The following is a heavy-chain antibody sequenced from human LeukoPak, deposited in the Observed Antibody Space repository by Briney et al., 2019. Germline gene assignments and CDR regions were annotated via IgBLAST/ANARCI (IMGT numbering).Heavy chain of an antibody. CDR3: AKADRHYYAYGMDV. CDR2: INPSGGST. D-gene: IGHD3-10*01. J-gene: IGHJ6*02. CDR1: GYTFTSYY. Sequence: GASVKVSCTASGYTFTSYYMHWVRQAPGQGLEWMGIINPSGGSTSYAQKFQGRVTMTRDTSTTTVYMELSSLRSEDTAVYYCAKADRHYYAYGMDVWGQGTTVTVS. V-gene: IGHV1-46*01.